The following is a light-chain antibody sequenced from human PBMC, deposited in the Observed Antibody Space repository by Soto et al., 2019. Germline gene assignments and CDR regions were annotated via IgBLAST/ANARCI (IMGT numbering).Light chain of an antibody. CDR2: AAA. Sequence: DIQMTQSPSSLSASVGDRVTITCRASQSISSYLNWYQQKPGKAPKLLIYAAASLQSGVPSRFSGSGSGTDLTLTISSLQPEDFATYYCQQSYSTVSITFGQGTRLE. CDR3: QQSYSTVSIT. V-gene: IGKV1-39*01. CDR1: QSISSY. J-gene: IGKJ5*01.